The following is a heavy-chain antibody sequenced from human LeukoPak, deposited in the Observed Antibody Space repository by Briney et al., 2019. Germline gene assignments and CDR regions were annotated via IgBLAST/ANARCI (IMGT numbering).Heavy chain of an antibody. CDR1: GGSFSGYY. CDR2: INHSGST. CDR3: ASQGHHGKIVGTTLSYFYMDV. V-gene: IGHV4-34*01. J-gene: IGHJ6*03. Sequence: PSETLSLTCAVYGGSFSGYYWSWIRQPPGKGLEWIGEINHSGSTNYNPSLKSRVTISVDTSKNQFSLKLSSVTAADTAFYYCASQGHHGKIVGTTLSYFYMDVLGKGTTVTVSS. D-gene: IGHD1-26*01.